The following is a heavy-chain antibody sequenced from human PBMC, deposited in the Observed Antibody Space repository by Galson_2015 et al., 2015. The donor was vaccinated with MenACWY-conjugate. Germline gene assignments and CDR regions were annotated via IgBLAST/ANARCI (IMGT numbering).Heavy chain of an antibody. CDR1: GFTVSTSY. Sequence: SLRLSCAASGFTVSTSYMTWVRQAPGKGLEWVSVVYSGGSTYYADSVKGRFTISRDTSKNTLYLQMNRLRAEDTAVYYCARPVRVRLNVSPYYFDNWGQGTLVTVSS. V-gene: IGHV3-53*01. CDR2: VYSGGST. D-gene: IGHD3-16*01. CDR3: ARPVRVRLNVSPYYFDN. J-gene: IGHJ4*02.